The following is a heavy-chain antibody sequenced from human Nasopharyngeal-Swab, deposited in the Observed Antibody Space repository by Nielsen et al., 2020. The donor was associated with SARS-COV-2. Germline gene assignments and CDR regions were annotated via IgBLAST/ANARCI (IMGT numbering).Heavy chain of an antibody. V-gene: IGHV4-34*01. J-gene: IGHJ4*02. Sequence: SETLSLTCAVYGGSFSGYYWSWIRQPPGKGLEWIGEINHSGSTNYNLSLKSRVTISVDTSKNQFSLKLSSVTAADTAVYYCARRGQLWSPDGLGYWGQGTLVTVSS. CDR1: GGSFSGYY. CDR3: ARRGQLWSPDGLGY. D-gene: IGHD5-18*01. CDR2: INHSGST.